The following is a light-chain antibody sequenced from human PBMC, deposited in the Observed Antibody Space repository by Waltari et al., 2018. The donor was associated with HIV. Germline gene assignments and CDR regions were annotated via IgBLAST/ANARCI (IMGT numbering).Light chain of an antibody. J-gene: IGLJ1*01. CDR1: SSDVGNYHV. CDR2: EFS. Sequence: QSALTQPASVSGSPGQSITISCTGTSSDVGNYHVVSWYQQHPGKAPKLMIYEFSKRPSGVSNRCSGSNSGNTASLTSSGLQAEDEADYYCCSYAGSSTHVFGTGTKVTVL. V-gene: IGLV2-23*02. CDR3: CSYAGSSTHV.